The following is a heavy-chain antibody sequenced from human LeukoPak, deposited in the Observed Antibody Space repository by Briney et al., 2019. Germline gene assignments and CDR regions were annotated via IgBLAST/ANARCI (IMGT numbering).Heavy chain of an antibody. D-gene: IGHD1-26*01. CDR1: GFTVSDNY. J-gene: IGHJ3*02. V-gene: IGHV3-53*01. CDR3: ARIEWERLGRAFDI. Sequence: PGGSLRLSCAASGFTVSDNYMTWVRQAPGKGLESVSSIYSAGATHYAESVKGRFTISRDNSKNTLYLQMSSLRAEDMAVYYCARIEWERLGRAFDIWGQGTMVTVSS. CDR2: IYSAGAT.